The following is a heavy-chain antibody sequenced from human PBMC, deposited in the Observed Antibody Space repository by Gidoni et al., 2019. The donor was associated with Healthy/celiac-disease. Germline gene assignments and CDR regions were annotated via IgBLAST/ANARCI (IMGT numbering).Heavy chain of an antibody. J-gene: IGHJ3*02. CDR2: IYYSGST. D-gene: IGHD2-2*01. Sequence: QLQLQESGPGLVKPSETLSLTCTVSGGSISSSSYYWGWIRQPPGKGLEWIGSIYYSGSTYYNPSLKSRVTISVDTSKNQFSLKLSSVTAADTAVYYCARTLWCSSTSCYWGDAFDIWGQGTMVTVSS. CDR3: ARTLWCSSTSCYWGDAFDI. CDR1: GGSISSSSYY. V-gene: IGHV4-39*01.